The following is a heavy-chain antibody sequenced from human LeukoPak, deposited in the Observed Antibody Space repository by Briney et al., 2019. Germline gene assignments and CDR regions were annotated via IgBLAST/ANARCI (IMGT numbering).Heavy chain of an antibody. CDR1: GGSISSGSYY. CDR2: IYTKGST. D-gene: IGHD2-2*01. J-gene: IGHJ4*02. V-gene: IGHV4-61*02. CDR3: ARDLYCTSTSCFNY. Sequence: PSQTLSLTCTVSGGSISSGSYYWSWIRQPAGKGLEWIGRIYTKGSTDYNPSLKSRVTISIDTSKNQFSLKLSSVTAADTAVYYCARDLYCTSTSCFNYWGQGTLVTVSS.